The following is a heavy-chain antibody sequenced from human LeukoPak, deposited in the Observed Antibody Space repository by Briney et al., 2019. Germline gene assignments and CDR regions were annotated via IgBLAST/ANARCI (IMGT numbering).Heavy chain of an antibody. CDR2: IYSGGST. V-gene: IGHV3-53*01. CDR3: ARNSNYYYYYMDV. Sequence: GGSLRLSCAASGFTVSSNYMSWVRQAPGEGLEWVSVIYSGGSTYYVDSVKGRFTISRDNSKNTLYLQMNSLRAEDTALYYCARNSNYYYYYMDVWGKGTTVTVSS. CDR1: GFTVSSNY. J-gene: IGHJ6*03. D-gene: IGHD4-23*01.